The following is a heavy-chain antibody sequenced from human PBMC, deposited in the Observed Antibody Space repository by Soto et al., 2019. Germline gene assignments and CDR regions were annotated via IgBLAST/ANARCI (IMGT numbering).Heavy chain of an antibody. V-gene: IGHV4-59*01. D-gene: IGHD2-8*01. Sequence: SETLSLTCTVSGGSISPYYWSWIRQPPGKGLEWIGFIYHNGRTNYNPSLESRVTISVDTSNNQFSLKLNSVTAADTAVYYCARYYCINGVCQYFDYRGQGALVTVSS. CDR2: IYHNGRT. CDR3: ARYYCINGVCQYFDY. J-gene: IGHJ4*02. CDR1: GGSISPYY.